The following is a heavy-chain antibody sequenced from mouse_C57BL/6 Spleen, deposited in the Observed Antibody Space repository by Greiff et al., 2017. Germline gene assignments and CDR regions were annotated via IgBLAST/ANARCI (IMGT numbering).Heavy chain of an antibody. V-gene: IGHV1-76*01. CDR2: IYPGSGNT. Sequence: QVQLQQSGAELVRPGASVKLSCKASGYTFTDYYINWVKQRPGQGLEWIARIYPGSGNTYYNEKFKGKATLTAEKSSSTAYMQLSSLTSEDSAVYFCARGLSQGFAYWGQGTLVTVSA. CDR1: GYTFTDYY. J-gene: IGHJ3*01. D-gene: IGHD3-1*01. CDR3: ARGLSQGFAY.